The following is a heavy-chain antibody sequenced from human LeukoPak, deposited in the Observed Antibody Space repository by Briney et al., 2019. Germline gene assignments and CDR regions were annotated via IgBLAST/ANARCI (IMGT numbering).Heavy chain of an antibody. CDR1: GFTFSSYA. CDR2: ISYDGSNK. CDR3: AKDAHPTVTTRFDYFDY. V-gene: IGHV3-30*04. Sequence: GGSLRLSCAASGFTFSSYAMHWVRQAPGKGLEWVAVISYDGSNKYYAGPVKGRFTISRDNSKNTLYLQMNSLRAEDTAVYYCAKDAHPTVTTRFDYFDYWGQGTLVTVSS. D-gene: IGHD4-11*01. J-gene: IGHJ4*02.